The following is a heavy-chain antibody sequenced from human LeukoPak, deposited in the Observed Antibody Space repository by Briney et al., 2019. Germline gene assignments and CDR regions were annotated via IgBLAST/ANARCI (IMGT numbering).Heavy chain of an antibody. V-gene: IGHV3-9*01. D-gene: IGHD6-13*01. CDR3: AKDDSSSWYAVTATLRWATFDY. J-gene: IGHJ4*02. CDR2: ISWNSGSI. Sequence: VVLGGSLRLSCAASGFTFDDYAMHWVRQAPGKGLEWVSGISWNSGSIGYADSVKGRFTISRDNAKNSLYLQMNSLRAEDTASYYCAKDDSSSWYAVTATLRWATFDYWGQGTLVTVSS. CDR1: GFTFDDYA.